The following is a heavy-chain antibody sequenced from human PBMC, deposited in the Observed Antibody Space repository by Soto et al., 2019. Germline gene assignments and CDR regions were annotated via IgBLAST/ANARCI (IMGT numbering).Heavy chain of an antibody. D-gene: IGHD6-19*01. V-gene: IGHV4-61*08. J-gene: IGHJ6*02. CDR2: IYSSGSA. Sequence: SETLSLTCTVSGDSVSSGGYYWSWIRQLPGKGLEWIGYIYSSGSANYNPSLKSRVTISRDTSKNQISLKVASVTAADTAGYYCARGFSSVSMDAWGQGTTVTVSS. CDR3: ARGFSSVSMDA. CDR1: GDSVSSGGYY.